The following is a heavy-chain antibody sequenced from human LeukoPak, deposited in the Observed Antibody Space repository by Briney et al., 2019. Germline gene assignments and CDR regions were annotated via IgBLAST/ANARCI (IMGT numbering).Heavy chain of an antibody. V-gene: IGHV4-59*01. CDR2: IYYSGST. CDR1: GGSIGSYY. Sequence: PSETLSLTCTVSGGSIGSYYWSWIRQPPGKGLEWIGYIYYSGSTNYNPSLKSRVTISVDTSKNQFSLKLSSVTAADTAVYYCARRYCSGGSCYSAFDIWGQGTMVTVSS. CDR3: ARRYCSGGSCYSAFDI. J-gene: IGHJ3*02. D-gene: IGHD2-15*01.